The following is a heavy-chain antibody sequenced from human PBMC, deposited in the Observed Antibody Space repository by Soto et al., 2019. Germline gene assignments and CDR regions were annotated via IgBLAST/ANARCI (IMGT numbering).Heavy chain of an antibody. CDR3: ARDYSNGRFDY. D-gene: IGHD4-4*01. Sequence: QVQLVESGGGLVKPGGSLRLSCAASGFTLSGFYMTWIRQAPGKGLEWVSYISNSGGTIYYADSVKGRFTISRDNAKNSLYLQMNSLRAEDTAVYYCARDYSNGRFDYWGQGTLVTVSS. V-gene: IGHV3-11*01. CDR1: GFTLSGFY. CDR2: ISNSGGTI. J-gene: IGHJ4*02.